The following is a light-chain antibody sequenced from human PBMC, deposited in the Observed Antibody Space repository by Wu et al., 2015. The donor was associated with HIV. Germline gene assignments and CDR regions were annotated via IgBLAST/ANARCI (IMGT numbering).Light chain of an antibody. CDR1: QSISSY. J-gene: IGKJ2*01. Sequence: DIQMTQSPSSLSASVGDRVTITCRASQSISSYLNWYQQKPGKAPKLPIYAASSLQSGVPSRFSGSGSGTDFTLTISSLQPEDFATYYCQQSYSTPLMYTFGQGTKLEIK. CDR3: QQSYSTPLMYT. CDR2: AAS. V-gene: IGKV1-39*01.